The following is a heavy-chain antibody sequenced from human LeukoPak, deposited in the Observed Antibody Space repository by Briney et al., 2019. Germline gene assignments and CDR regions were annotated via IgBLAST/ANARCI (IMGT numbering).Heavy chain of an antibody. Sequence: GASVKVSCKASGYTFTGYYMHWVRQAPGQGLEWMGWINPNSGGTNYAQKFQGWVTMTRDTSISTAYMELSRLRSDDTAVYYCARDPDPSVNHDAFDIWGQGTMVTVSS. J-gene: IGHJ3*02. D-gene: IGHD1-14*01. V-gene: IGHV1-2*04. CDR3: ARDPDPSVNHDAFDI. CDR1: GYTFTGYY. CDR2: INPNSGGT.